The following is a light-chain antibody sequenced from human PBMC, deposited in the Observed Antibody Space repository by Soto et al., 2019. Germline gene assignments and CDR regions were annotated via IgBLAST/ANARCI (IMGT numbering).Light chain of an antibody. CDR2: EDN. CDR1: SGSIASNY. Sequence: NFMLTQPHSVSESPGKTVTISCTRSSGSIASNYVQWYQQRPGSAPTTVIHEDNQRPSGVPDRFSGSIDSSSNSASLTISGLKTEDEADYYCQSYDSSNQGVFGGGTKLTVL. V-gene: IGLV6-57*04. CDR3: QSYDSSNQGV. J-gene: IGLJ2*01.